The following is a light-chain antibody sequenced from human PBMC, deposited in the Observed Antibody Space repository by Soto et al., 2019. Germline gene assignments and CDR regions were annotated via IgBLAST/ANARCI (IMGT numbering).Light chain of an antibody. CDR2: DVS. V-gene: IGLV2-14*01. CDR1: SSDVCGYNY. J-gene: IGLJ2*01. CDR3: SSYPSSSTLV. Sequence: QSVLTQPASVSGSPGQSITISCTGTSSDVCGYNYVSWYQQHPGKAPKLMIYDVSNRPSGVSNRFSGSKSGNTASLTISGLQAEDEADYYCSSYPSSSTLVFGGGTKLTVL.